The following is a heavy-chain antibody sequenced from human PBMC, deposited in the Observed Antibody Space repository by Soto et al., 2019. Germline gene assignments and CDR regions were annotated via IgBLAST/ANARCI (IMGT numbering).Heavy chain of an antibody. V-gene: IGHV1-69*01. CDR3: ASFDGTLVRGGRSSPYEMDV. Sequence: QVLLVQSGPEVKKPGSSVKVSCKASGGTFNNYAINWVRQAPGKGLEWMGGIIPTFGTGNHAQKCQGRVTITADESTTTAYMERNSLRSEDTAIYYCASFDGTLVRGGRSSPYEMDVWGQGTTVIVSS. CDR1: GGTFNNYA. J-gene: IGHJ6*02. D-gene: IGHD3-10*01. CDR2: IIPTFGTG.